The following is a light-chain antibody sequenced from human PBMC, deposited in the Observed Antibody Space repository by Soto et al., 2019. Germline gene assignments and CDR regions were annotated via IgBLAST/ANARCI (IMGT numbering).Light chain of an antibody. CDR1: QSISNW. J-gene: IGKJ3*01. V-gene: IGKV1-5*03. CDR2: KAS. CDR3: QQYSTYST. Sequence: DIQMTQSPSTLSASVGDRVTITCRASQSISNWLAWYQQKPGKAPKLLIYKASNLESGVPSRFSGSGSGTEFTLTITSLQPDDFATYYCQQYSTYSTFGPGTKVHI.